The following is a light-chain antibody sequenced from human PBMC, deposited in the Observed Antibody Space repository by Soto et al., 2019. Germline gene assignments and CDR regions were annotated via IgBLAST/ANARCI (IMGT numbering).Light chain of an antibody. CDR3: QHYNDYLRM. CDR2: MAS. J-gene: IGKJ1*01. Sequence: DIQMTQSPSTLSASIGDRVTITCRASQSISSWLAWYQQKPGKAPKLLIYMASYLQNGVPSRFSGSGSGTEFNLTISSLQPDDFATDYCQHYNDYLRMFGQGIKVEIK. V-gene: IGKV1-5*03. CDR1: QSISSW.